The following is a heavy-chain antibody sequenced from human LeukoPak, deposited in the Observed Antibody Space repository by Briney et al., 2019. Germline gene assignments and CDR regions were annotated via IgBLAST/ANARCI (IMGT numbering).Heavy chain of an antibody. Sequence: GGALRLSCAASGFTGRRNHMSWGRQAPGKGLEWVSVIYSGGSTYYADSVKGRFTISRDNSKNTLYLQMNSLRAEDTAVYYCAAFSAWGRGTLVTVSS. CDR2: IYSGGST. D-gene: IGHD2/OR15-2a*01. CDR1: GFTGRRNH. J-gene: IGHJ4*02. V-gene: IGHV3-53*01. CDR3: AAFSA.